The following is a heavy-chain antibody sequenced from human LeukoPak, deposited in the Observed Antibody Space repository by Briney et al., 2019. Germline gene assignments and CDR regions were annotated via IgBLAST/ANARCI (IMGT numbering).Heavy chain of an antibody. Sequence: GRSLRLSCAASGFTFSSYAMHWVRQAPGKGLELVAVISYDGSNKYYADSVKGRFTISRDNSKNTLYLQINSLRAEDTAVYYCARVSPEIVVVTGTGAPDYWGQGTLVTVSS. CDR2: ISYDGSNK. D-gene: IGHD2-21*02. V-gene: IGHV3-30-3*01. CDR3: ARVSPEIVVVTGTGAPDY. CDR1: GFTFSSYA. J-gene: IGHJ4*02.